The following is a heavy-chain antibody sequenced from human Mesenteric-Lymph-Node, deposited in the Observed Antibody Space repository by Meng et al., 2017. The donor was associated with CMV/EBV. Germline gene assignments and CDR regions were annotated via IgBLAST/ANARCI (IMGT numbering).Heavy chain of an antibody. Sequence: GESLKISCAASGFTFSSYAMGWVRQAPGKGLEWVSAISGSGGSTYYADSVKGRFTISRDNSKNTLYLQMNSLRAEDTAVYYCAKAPKSQDYYYYGMDVWGQGTTVTVSS. CDR3: AKAPKSQDYYYYGMDV. CDR1: GFTFSSYA. CDR2: ISGSGGST. J-gene: IGHJ6*02. V-gene: IGHV3-23*01.